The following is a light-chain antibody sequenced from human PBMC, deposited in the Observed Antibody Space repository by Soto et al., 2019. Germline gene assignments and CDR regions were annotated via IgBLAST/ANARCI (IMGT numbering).Light chain of an antibody. Sequence: QLVLTQPPSASATPGQRVTISCSGSSSNIGSNTVTWYHQLPGTAPKLLIHSNNQRPSGVPDRFSGSKSGTSASLAISGLQSEDEADYYCAAWDDSLNGVVFGGGTKLTVL. J-gene: IGLJ2*01. CDR2: SNN. CDR1: SSNIGSNT. V-gene: IGLV1-44*01. CDR3: AAWDDSLNGVV.